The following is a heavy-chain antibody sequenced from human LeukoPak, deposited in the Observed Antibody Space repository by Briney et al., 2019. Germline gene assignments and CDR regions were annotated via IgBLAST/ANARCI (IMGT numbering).Heavy chain of an antibody. CDR1: GDSIRTYH. Sequence: PSGTLSLTCTVSGDSIRTYHWNWIRRSPGKGLEWIGSAHYSGSGNHNPSLKSRLTISVDTSKNQVSLKLSSITAADTAVYYCARDEINYGSGSYFDFWGQGTLVTVSS. CDR2: AHYSGSG. D-gene: IGHD3-10*01. J-gene: IGHJ4*02. CDR3: ARDEINYGSGSYFDF. V-gene: IGHV4-59*01.